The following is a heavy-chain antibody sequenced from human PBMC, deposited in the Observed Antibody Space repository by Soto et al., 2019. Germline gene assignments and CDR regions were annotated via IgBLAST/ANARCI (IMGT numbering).Heavy chain of an antibody. J-gene: IGHJ6*02. CDR3: ARGALTTLAYYYGMDV. D-gene: IGHD4-4*01. Sequence: ASVKVSCKASGGTFSSYTMSWVRQAPGQGLEWMGGIIPIFGTTTYAHKFQGRVTITADESTSTVYMELSSLRGEDTAVYYCARGALTTLAYYYGMDVWGHGTTVTVSS. V-gene: IGHV1-69*13. CDR2: IIPIFGTT. CDR1: GGTFSSYT.